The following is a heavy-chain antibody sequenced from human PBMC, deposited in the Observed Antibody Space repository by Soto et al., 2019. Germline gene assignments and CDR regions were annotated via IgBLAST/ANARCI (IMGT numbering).Heavy chain of an antibody. V-gene: IGHV4-59*08. CDR1: GGSISSYH. CDR3: TSTIFGVVITGGYYYGMDV. D-gene: IGHD3-3*01. Sequence: PSETLSLTCTVSGGSISSYHWSWIRQPPGKGLEWIGYIYYSGSTNYNPSLKSRVTISVDTSKNQFSLKLSSVTAADTAVYYCTSTIFGVVITGGYYYGMDVWGQGTLVTVSS. J-gene: IGHJ6*02. CDR2: IYYSGST.